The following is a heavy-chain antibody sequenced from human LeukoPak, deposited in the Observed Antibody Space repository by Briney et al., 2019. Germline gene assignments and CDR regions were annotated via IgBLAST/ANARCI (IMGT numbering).Heavy chain of an antibody. CDR1: GFTFDDYT. V-gene: IGHV3-43*01. CDR3: GKDSSSWSTLHY. CDR2: ISWDGGST. J-gene: IGHJ4*02. Sequence: GGSLRLSCAASGFTFDDYTMHWVRQAPGKGLEWVSLISWDGGSTYYADSVKGRFTISRDNSKNSLYLQMNSLRTEDTALYYCGKDSSSWSTLHYWGQGTLVTVSS. D-gene: IGHD6-13*01.